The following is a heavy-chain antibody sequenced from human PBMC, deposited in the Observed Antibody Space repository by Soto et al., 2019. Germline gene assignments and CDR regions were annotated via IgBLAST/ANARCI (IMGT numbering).Heavy chain of an antibody. CDR3: ARASIIATAFDI. V-gene: IGHV4-4*02. J-gene: IGHJ3*02. Sequence: QVHLQESGPGLVKPMGTLSLTCTVSGGSINSGNWWRWVRQPPGKGLDWIGEISQSGITISNPPLKTRVSMSIAESRSHFSLTLNSVTAADTAIYYCARASIIATAFDIWGQGTSVTVSS. CDR2: ISQSGIT. D-gene: IGHD2-21*01. CDR1: GGSINSGNW.